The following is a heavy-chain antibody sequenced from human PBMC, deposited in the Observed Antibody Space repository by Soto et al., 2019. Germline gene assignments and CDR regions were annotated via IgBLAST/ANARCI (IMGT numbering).Heavy chain of an antibody. D-gene: IGHD6-13*01. CDR2: IYYRGRT. V-gene: IGHV4-59*01. CDR3: ARAVTGYSSSLVDY. J-gene: IGHJ4*02. Sequence: VSVGSITSNYWMWLRQSPGKGLEWIGNIYYRGRTNYNPSLRSRVTISADTSISTAYMELSRLRSDDTAVYYCARAVTGYSSSLVDYWGQGTLVTVSS. CDR1: VGSITSNY.